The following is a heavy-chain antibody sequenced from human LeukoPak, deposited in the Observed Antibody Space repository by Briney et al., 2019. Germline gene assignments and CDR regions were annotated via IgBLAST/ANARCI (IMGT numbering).Heavy chain of an antibody. CDR1: GFTFSSYA. CDR2: ISYDGSNK. D-gene: IGHD6-19*01. J-gene: IGHJ4*02. Sequence: GGSLRLSCAASGFTFSSYAMHWVRQAPGKGLEWVAVISYDGSNKYYADSVKGRFTISRDNSKNMLYLQMNSVRAEDTAVYYCARDTESGWYYFDYWGQGTLVTVSP. CDR3: ARDTESGWYYFDY. V-gene: IGHV3-30-3*01.